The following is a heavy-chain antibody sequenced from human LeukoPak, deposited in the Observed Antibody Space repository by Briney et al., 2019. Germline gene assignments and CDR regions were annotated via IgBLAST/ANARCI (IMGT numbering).Heavy chain of an antibody. CDR2: IYPGDSDT. J-gene: IGHJ3*02. CDR1: GYSFTSYW. CDR3: ARTLRMGITGTSDAFDI. Sequence: GESLKISCKGSGYSFTSYWIGWVRQMPGKGLEWMGIIYPGDSDTRYSPSFQGQVTISADKSISTAYLQWSSLKASDTAMYYCARTLRMGITGTSDAFDIWGQGTMVTVSS. D-gene: IGHD1-20*01. V-gene: IGHV5-51*01.